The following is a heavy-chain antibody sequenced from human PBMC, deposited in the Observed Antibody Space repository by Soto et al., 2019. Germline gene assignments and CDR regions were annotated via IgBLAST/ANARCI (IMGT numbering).Heavy chain of an antibody. D-gene: IGHD2-15*01. V-gene: IGHV3-23*01. CDR1: GFTFRSYA. CDR3: ARGFVVAATHDAFDI. Sequence: GGSLRLSCAASGFTFRSYAMTWVRQAPGRGLEWVSSITGSGDRTYYADSVKGRFAISRDNSKNTLYLQMNSLRAEDTALYHCARGFVVAATHDAFDIWGQGTMVTVSS. CDR2: ITGSGDRT. J-gene: IGHJ3*02.